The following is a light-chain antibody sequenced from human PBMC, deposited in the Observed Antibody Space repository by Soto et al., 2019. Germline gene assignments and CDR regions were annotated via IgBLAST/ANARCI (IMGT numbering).Light chain of an antibody. J-gene: IGKJ4*01. CDR2: AAS. CDR1: QSISNY. V-gene: IGKV1-39*01. CDR3: QQSYHTPLT. Sequence: DLEMTQSPSSLSASLGDRVTITCRASQSISNYLNWYQHKPGKAPKLLIYAASSLQSGVPTRFSGRGSGTDFTLTISSLQPEDFATYYCQQSYHTPLTFGGGTKVEIK.